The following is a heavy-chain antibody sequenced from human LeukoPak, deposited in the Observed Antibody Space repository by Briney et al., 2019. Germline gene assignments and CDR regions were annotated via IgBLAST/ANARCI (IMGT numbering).Heavy chain of an antibody. Sequence: GASVKVSCKASGYTSTSYDISWVRQATGQGLEWMGWMNPNSGNTGYAQKFQGRVTMTRNTSISTAYMELSSLRSEDTAVYYCVTGKAGDGFDYWGQGTLVTVSS. J-gene: IGHJ4*02. CDR1: GYTSTSYD. CDR3: VTGKAGDGFDY. CDR2: MNPNSGNT. D-gene: IGHD6-13*01. V-gene: IGHV1-8*01.